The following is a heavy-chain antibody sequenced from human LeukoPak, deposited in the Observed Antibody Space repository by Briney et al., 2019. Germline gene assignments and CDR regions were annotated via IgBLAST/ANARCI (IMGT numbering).Heavy chain of an antibody. Sequence: GGSLRLSCAASGFTFSSHAMHWVRQAPDKGLEWVAIISYHGSNEYYADSVKGRFTISRDNSENTLYLQMNNLRVEDTAMYYCARVHDSTGYYHYFDSWGQGTLVTVSS. V-gene: IGHV3-30*04. CDR3: ARVHDSTGYYHYFDS. CDR2: ISYHGSNE. J-gene: IGHJ4*02. D-gene: IGHD3-22*01. CDR1: GFTFSSHA.